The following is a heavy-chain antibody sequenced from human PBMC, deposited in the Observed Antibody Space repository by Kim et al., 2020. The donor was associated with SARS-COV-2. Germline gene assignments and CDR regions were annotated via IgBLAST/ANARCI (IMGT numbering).Heavy chain of an antibody. CDR2: TYYRSKWYN. D-gene: IGHD3-10*01. V-gene: IGHV6-1*01. CDR3: ARVSITMVRSVIIRHGMDV. CDR1: GDSVSSNSAA. J-gene: IGHJ6*02. Sequence: SQTLSLTCAISGDSVSSNSAAWNWIRQSPSRGLEWLGRTYYRSKWYNDYAVSVKSRITINPDTSKNQFSLQLNSVTPEDTAVYYCARVSITMVRSVIIRHGMDVWRQGTTVTVSS.